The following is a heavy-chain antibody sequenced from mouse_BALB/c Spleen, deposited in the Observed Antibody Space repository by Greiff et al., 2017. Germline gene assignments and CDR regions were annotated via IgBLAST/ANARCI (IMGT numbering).Heavy chain of an antibody. CDR1: GYTFTSYW. Sequence: QVQLQQSGAELAKPGASVKMSCKASGYTFTSYWMHWVKQRPGQGLEWIGYINPSTGYTEYNQKFKDKATLTADKSSSTAYMQLSSLTSEDSAVYYCARSLLRLLYYAMDYWGQGTSVTVSS. J-gene: IGHJ4*01. CDR2: INPSTGYT. CDR3: ARSLLRLLYYAMDY. V-gene: IGHV1-7*01. D-gene: IGHD1-2*01.